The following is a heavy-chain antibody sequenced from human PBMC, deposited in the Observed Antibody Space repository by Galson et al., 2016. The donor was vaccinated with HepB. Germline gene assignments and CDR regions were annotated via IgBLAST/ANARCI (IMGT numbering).Heavy chain of an antibody. V-gene: IGHV4-39*01. CDR3: ARTARSTYYFFGMDV. CDR1: GGYIDISSYY. J-gene: IGHJ6*02. Sequence: SETLSLTCTVSGGYIDISSYYWGWIRQAPGKGLEWIGSIYYDGNTYYSPSLTSRLTISVDTSKSQFSLKLSSVTAADTAVYYCARTARSTYYFFGMDVWGQGTPVTVSS. CDR2: IYYDGNT. D-gene: IGHD2-21*02.